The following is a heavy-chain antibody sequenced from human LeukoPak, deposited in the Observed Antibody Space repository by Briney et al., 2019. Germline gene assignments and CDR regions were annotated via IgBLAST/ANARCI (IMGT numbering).Heavy chain of an antibody. CDR1: GLNFNNAW. Sequence: PGGSLRLSCAASGLNFNNAWMTWIRQAPGKGLEWVGRIKGKTDGEATDYASSVKARFTISRDDSRKMLFLQMSSLKAEDTAVYYCATVQEYSDDTSTYLHFDKWGQGTVVTVSS. D-gene: IGHD2/OR15-2a*01. V-gene: IGHV3-15*01. CDR2: IKGKTDGEAT. J-gene: IGHJ4*02. CDR3: ATVQEYSDDTSTYLHFDK.